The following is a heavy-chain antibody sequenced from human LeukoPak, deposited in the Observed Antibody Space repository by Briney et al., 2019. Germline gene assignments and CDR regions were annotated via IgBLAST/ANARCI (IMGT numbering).Heavy chain of an antibody. CDR2: INGDGSIT. V-gene: IGHV3-74*01. J-gene: IGHJ2*01. CDR1: GFTFSNYW. D-gene: IGHD7-27*01. Sequence: GGSLRLSCAASGFTFSNYWIYWVRQAPGKGLMWVSRINGDGSITAHADSVKGRFTISRDNAKNTLYLQMDSLRAGDTAVYYCARFTRGWGMSWYFDLWGRGTLVTVSS. CDR3: ARFTRGWGMSWYFDL.